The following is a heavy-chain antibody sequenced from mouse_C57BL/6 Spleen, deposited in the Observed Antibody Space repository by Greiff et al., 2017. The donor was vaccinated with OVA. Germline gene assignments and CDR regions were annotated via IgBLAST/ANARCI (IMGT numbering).Heavy chain of an antibody. CDR1: GYTFTSYW. CDR3: ARPDYYGSSGGYFDY. J-gene: IGHJ2*01. CDR2: IYPGSGST. Sequence: QVQLQQSGAELVKPGASVKMSCKASGYTFTSYWITWVKQRPGQGLEWIGDIYPGSGSTNYNEKFKSKATLTVDTSSSTAYMQLSSLTSEDSAVYYCARPDYYGSSGGYFDYWGQGTTLTVSS. V-gene: IGHV1-55*01. D-gene: IGHD1-1*01.